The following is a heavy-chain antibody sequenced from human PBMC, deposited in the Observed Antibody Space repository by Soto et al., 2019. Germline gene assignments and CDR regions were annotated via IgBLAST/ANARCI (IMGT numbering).Heavy chain of an antibody. Sequence: EVQLVESGGGLVQPGRSLRLSCAASGFTFDDYAMHWVRQVPGKGLEWVSGINWNSGSIGYGDSVKGRFAISRDNATNSLHLQMNSLSAEDTAFYYCVKDESINWYSGHFRHWGQCTLVTVSS. V-gene: IGHV3-9*01. CDR1: GFTFDDYA. CDR2: INWNSGSI. CDR3: VKDESINWYSGHFRH. D-gene: IGHD6-13*01. J-gene: IGHJ1*01.